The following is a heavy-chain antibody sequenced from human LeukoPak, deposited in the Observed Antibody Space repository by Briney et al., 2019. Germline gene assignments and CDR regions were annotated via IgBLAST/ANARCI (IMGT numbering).Heavy chain of an antibody. CDR1: GFTFSSYA. CDR2: ISYDGSNK. D-gene: IGHD3-3*01. V-gene: IGHV3-30-3*01. J-gene: IGHJ6*02. Sequence: SGGSLRLSCAASGFTFSSYAMHWVRQAPGKGLEWVAVISYDGSNKYYADSVKGRFTISRDNSKNTLYLQMNSLRAEDTAVYYCARAGVDEKGDFWSGYYTTYYYYGMDVWGQGTTVTVSS. CDR3: ARAGVDEKGDFWSGYYTTYYYYGMDV.